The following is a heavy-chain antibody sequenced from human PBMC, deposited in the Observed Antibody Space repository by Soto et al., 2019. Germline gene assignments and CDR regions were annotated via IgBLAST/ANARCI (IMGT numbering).Heavy chain of an antibody. CDR1: GFMFNNYA. CDR3: AKTGLATLGRDSY. CDR2: ISSGGGST. J-gene: IGHJ4*02. D-gene: IGHD2-15*01. V-gene: IGHV3-23*01. Sequence: EVQLLESGGDLVQPGGSLRLSCAASGFMFNNYAMSWVRQAPGEGLEWVSAISSGGGSTFYADSVKGRFTISRDNSKNTLYLQMNSLRAEDTAVYYCAKTGLATLGRDSYWGQGTLVTVSS.